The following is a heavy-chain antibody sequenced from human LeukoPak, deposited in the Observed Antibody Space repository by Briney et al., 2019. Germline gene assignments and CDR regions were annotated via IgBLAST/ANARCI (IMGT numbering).Heavy chain of an antibody. V-gene: IGHV3-21*01. Sequence: PGGSLRLSCAASGFTFSSYSMNWVRQAPGKGLEWVSSISSSSSYIYYADSVKGRFTISRDNAKNSLYLQMNSLRAEDTAVYCCARDGTDGYNYFDYWGQGTLVTVSS. J-gene: IGHJ4*02. CDR1: GFTFSSYS. CDR3: ARDGTDGYNYFDY. D-gene: IGHD5-24*01. CDR2: ISSSSSYI.